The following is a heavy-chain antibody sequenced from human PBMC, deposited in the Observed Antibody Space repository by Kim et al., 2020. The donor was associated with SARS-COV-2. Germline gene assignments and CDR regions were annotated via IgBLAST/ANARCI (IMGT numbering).Heavy chain of an antibody. D-gene: IGHD7-27*01. J-gene: IGHJ4*02. CDR1: GFTFTTYN. Sequence: GSLRLSCAASGFTFTTYNMNWVRQAPGKGLEWISYISVTDAIYYADSVKRRFTISRDYAKNSLDLQMNSLRDEDTAVYYCARDWNWGIDVWGQGTLVTVSS. CDR2: ISVTDAI. V-gene: IGHV3-48*02. CDR3: ARDWNWGIDV.